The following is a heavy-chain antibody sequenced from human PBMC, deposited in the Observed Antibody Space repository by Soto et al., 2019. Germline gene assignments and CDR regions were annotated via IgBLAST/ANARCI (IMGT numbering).Heavy chain of an antibody. J-gene: IGHJ6*02. D-gene: IGHD1-26*01. Sequence: GGSLRLSCAASGFTFSSYSMNWVRQAPGKGLEWVSSISSSSSYIYYADSVKGRFTISRDNAKNSLYLQMNSLRAEDTAVYYCARDLQKSGSYYYYYGMDVWGQGTTVTVSS. CDR1: GFTFSSYS. CDR3: ARDLQKSGSYYYYYGMDV. V-gene: IGHV3-21*01. CDR2: ISSSSSYI.